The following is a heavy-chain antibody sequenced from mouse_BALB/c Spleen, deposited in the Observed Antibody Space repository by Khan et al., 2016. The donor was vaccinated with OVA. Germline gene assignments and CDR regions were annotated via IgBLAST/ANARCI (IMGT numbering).Heavy chain of an antibody. CDR3: ARQPYYHYYIMDY. J-gene: IGHJ4*01. Sequence: QVQLKESGPGLVAPSQSLPITCTISGFSLTNYGVHWVRQPPGKGLEWLVVIWSDGSTTYNSDLKSRLSISKDNSKSQVFLKMNSLQIDDTAMYYCARQPYYHYYIMDYWGQGISVTVSS. V-gene: IGHV2-6-1*01. CDR1: GFSLTNYG. D-gene: IGHD2-10*01. CDR2: IWSDGST.